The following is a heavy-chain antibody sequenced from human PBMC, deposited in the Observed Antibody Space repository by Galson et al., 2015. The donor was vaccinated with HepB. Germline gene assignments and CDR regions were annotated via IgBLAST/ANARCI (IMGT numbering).Heavy chain of an antibody. CDR1: GGSISSYY. Sequence: SETLSLTCTASGGSISSYYWSWIRQPPGKGLEWIGYIYYSGSTNYNPSLKSRVTISVDTSKNQFSLKLSSVTAADTAVYYCARFTGYSSSWYDPAFDYWGQGTLVTVSS. J-gene: IGHJ4*02. V-gene: IGHV4-59*08. D-gene: IGHD6-13*01. CDR2: IYYSGST. CDR3: ARFTGYSSSWYDPAFDY.